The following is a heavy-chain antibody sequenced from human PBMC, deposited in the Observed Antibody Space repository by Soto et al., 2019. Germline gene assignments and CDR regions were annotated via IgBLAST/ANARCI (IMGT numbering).Heavy chain of an antibody. J-gene: IGHJ3*02. D-gene: IGHD3-3*01. CDR3: ASSSHHYDFWSGYSFWDAVEI. V-gene: IGHV4-59*01. Sequence: SETRSLTCTVSCGSISSYYWSWIRQPPGKGLVWIGYTSYSGSTNYNPSLKSRVTISVDTSKNQFSLKLSSVTAADTAVYYCASSSHHYDFWSGYSFWDAVEIWVQGTMVT. CDR1: CGSISSYY. CDR2: TSYSGST.